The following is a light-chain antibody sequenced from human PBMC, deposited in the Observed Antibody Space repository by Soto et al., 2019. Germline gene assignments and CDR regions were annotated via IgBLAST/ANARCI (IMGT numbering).Light chain of an antibody. CDR2: AAS. CDR1: QSIRNY. V-gene: IGKV1-39*01. Sequence: DIQMTQSPSSLSASVGDRVTISCRASQSIRNYVSWYQQKPGTAPKLLIRAASTLQSGVPSXXSGSGSGTDFTLTISSLQIEDFATSFCQQTDSTPQTFGQGTNVEI. CDR3: QQTDSTPQT. J-gene: IGKJ1*01.